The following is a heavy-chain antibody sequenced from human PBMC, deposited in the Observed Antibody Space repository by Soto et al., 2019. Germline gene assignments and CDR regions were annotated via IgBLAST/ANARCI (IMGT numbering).Heavy chain of an antibody. CDR3: ARSPDYYSEYFQE. V-gene: IGHV4-59*12. CDR1: GASINNDY. D-gene: IGHD1-26*01. J-gene: IGHJ1*01. Sequence: SETLSLTCSVSGASINNDYWNWIRQPPGKGLEWIGYVYYSGSTNYNPSLKSRVTISKDTSRNQFSLRLSSVIAADTAVYYCARSPDYYSEYFQEWGHGTLVTVSS. CDR2: VYYSGST.